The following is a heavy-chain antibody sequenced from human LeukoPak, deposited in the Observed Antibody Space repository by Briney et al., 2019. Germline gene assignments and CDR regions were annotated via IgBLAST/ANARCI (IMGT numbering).Heavy chain of an antibody. Sequence: SETLSLTCAVYGGSLSGYYWSWVRQPPGKGLEWIGEINHSGSTNYNPSLKSRVTISIDTSKNQFSLKVSSVTAADTAVYYCANSLGYCSGGSCYSEYNYLDPWGQGTLVTVSS. CDR1: GGSLSGYY. D-gene: IGHD2-15*01. CDR2: INHSGST. CDR3: ANSLGYCSGGSCYSEYNYLDP. V-gene: IGHV4-34*01. J-gene: IGHJ5*02.